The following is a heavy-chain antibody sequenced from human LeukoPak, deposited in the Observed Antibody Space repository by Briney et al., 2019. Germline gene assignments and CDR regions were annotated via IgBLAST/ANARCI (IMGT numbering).Heavy chain of an antibody. CDR3: AGHSGSWYTGTYNWFDP. CDR2: IIPIFGTA. D-gene: IGHD6-13*01. V-gene: IGHV1-69*05. J-gene: IGHJ5*02. Sequence: ASVKVSCKASGGTFSSYAISWVRQAPGQGLEWMGGIIPIFGTANYAQKFQGRVTITTDESTSTAYMELSSLRSEDTAVYYCAGHSGSWYTGTYNWFDPWGQGTLVTVSS. CDR1: GGTFSSYA.